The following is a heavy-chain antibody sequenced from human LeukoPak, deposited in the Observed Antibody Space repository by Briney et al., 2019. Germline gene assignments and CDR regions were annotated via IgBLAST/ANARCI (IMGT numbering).Heavy chain of an antibody. CDR3: AKDHYDSSGYHAPFDY. J-gene: IGHJ4*02. D-gene: IGHD3-22*01. CDR2: ISGSGGST. V-gene: IGHV3-23*01. Sequence: GGSLRLSCAASGFTFSSYAMSWVRQAPGKGLEWVSAISGSGGSTYYADSVKGRFTISRDNYKNTLYLQMNSLRAEDTAVYYCAKDHYDSSGYHAPFDYWGRGTLVTVSS. CDR1: GFTFSSYA.